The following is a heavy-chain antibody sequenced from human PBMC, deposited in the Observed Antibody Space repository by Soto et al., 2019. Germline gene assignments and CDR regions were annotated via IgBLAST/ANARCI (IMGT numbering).Heavy chain of an antibody. J-gene: IGHJ4*02. V-gene: IGHV3-23*01. Sequence: GGSLRLSCAASGFTFSSYAMSWVRQAPGKGLEWVSAISGSGGSTYYADSVKGRFTISRDNSKNTLYLQMNSLRAEDTAVYYCAANYYDSSGYYPNQLDYWGQGPLVTVSS. D-gene: IGHD3-22*01. CDR3: AANYYDSSGYYPNQLDY. CDR1: GFTFSSYA. CDR2: ISGSGGST.